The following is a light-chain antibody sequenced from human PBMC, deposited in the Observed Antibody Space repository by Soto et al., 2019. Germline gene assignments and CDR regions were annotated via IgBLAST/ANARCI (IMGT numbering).Light chain of an antibody. Sequence: QSVLTQPASVSGSPGQSITISCSGSSGDVGAYNLVSWYQQHPGKAPRLIIFEDNKRPSGVSNRFSGSKSANTASLTIAGLQAGDEADYYCCSYAGGNAWVFGGGTQLTVL. V-gene: IGLV2-23*01. J-gene: IGLJ3*02. CDR2: EDN. CDR1: SGDVGAYNL. CDR3: CSYAGGNAWV.